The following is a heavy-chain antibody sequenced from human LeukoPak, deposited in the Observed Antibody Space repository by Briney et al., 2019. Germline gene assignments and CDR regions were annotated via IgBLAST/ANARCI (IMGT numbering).Heavy chain of an antibody. V-gene: IGHV4-39*01. CDR2: IYYSGST. J-gene: IGHJ4*02. Sequence: SETLSLTCTVSGGSISGSSYYWGWIRQPPGKGLEWIGSIYYSGSTYYNPSLKSRVTISVDTSKNQFSLKPSSVTAADTAVYYCARLDIVATIFDYWGQGTLVTVSS. CDR3: ARLDIVATIFDY. CDR1: GGSISGSSYY. D-gene: IGHD5-12*01.